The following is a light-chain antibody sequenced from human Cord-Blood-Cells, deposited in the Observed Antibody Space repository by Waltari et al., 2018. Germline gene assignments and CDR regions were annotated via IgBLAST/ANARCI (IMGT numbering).Light chain of an antibody. CDR3: CSYAGSSTYV. Sequence: QSALTQPASVSGSPGQSITISCTGTSSDVGSYNLVSWYQKHPGKAPKRMIYEVSQRPSGVSNRFSGSKSGNTAALTISGLQAEDEADYYCCSYAGSSTYVFGTGTKVTVL. CDR2: EVS. J-gene: IGLJ1*01. CDR1: SSDVGSYNL. V-gene: IGLV2-23*02.